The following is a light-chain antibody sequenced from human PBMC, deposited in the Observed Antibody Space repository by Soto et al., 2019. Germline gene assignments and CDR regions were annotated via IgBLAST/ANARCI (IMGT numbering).Light chain of an antibody. CDR2: GAS. J-gene: IGKJ2*01. Sequence: ETVMTQSPATLSVSPGETATLSCRASQNVYTNLAWYQQKPGQAPRLVLYGASTRATGVPARFSGSGSGTEFTLTISSLQFEDFAVYYCQQYNSWPPYTFGQGTKVEIK. CDR3: QQYNSWPPYT. CDR1: QNVYTN. V-gene: IGKV3-15*01.